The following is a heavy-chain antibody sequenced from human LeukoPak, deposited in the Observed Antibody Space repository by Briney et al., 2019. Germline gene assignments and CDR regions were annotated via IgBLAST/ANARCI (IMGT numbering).Heavy chain of an antibody. J-gene: IGHJ3*02. D-gene: IGHD6-13*01. CDR1: GFTFSSYA. V-gene: IGHV3-23*01. CDR3: AKDRTGYSSSWGAFDI. CDR2: ISGSGGST. Sequence: GGSLRLSCAASGFTFSSYAMSWVRQAPGKGLEWVSAISGSGGSTYYADSVKGRFTISRDDSKNTLYLQMNSLRAEDTAVYYCAKDRTGYSSSWGAFDIWGQGTMVTVSS.